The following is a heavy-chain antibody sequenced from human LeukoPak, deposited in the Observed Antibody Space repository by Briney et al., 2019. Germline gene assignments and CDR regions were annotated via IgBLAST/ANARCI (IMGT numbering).Heavy chain of an antibody. V-gene: IGHV1-2*02. CDR3: VREAMAARRRGFVY. D-gene: IGHD6-6*01. CDR1: RYSFTGYY. CDR2: INPNSCVP. Sequence: GGAVKVSCKPSRYSFTGYYMHWVRQAPRQGLEWVGWINPNSCVPNFAQKFQGRVTLTRDTALSTDYIDVSRLRSRDTAGYFSVREAMAARRRGFVYWGQGTLVTVSS. J-gene: IGHJ4*02.